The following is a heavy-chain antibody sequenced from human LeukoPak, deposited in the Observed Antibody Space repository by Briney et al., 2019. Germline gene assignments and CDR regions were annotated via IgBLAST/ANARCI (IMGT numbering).Heavy chain of an antibody. Sequence: GGSLRLSCAASGFTFSSYAMSWVRQAPGKGLEWVSDISGSGGSTYYADSVKGRFTISRDNSKNTLYLQMNRLRAEDTAVYYCTKRGLAAALFRWGQGTLVTVSS. J-gene: IGHJ4*02. CDR1: GFTFSSYA. D-gene: IGHD6-13*01. CDR3: TKRGLAAALFR. V-gene: IGHV3-23*01. CDR2: ISGSGGST.